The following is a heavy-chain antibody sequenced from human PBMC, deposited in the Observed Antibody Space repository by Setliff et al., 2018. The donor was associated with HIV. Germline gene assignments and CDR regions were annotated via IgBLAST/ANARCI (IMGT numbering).Heavy chain of an antibody. J-gene: IGHJ4*02. CDR1: GDTFSNYA. CDR3: ASGSGYCNKGDCYIGVHRTPDNYYFDS. Sequence: GASVKVSCKASGDTFSNYAITWVRQAPGQGLEWMGGINPLFGTTNYAHNFQGRLTITTDQIMSTAYMELTSLRSEDTAVYYCASGSGYCNKGDCYIGVHRTPDNYYFDSWGQGTLVTVSS. CDR2: INPLFGTT. V-gene: IGHV1-69*05. D-gene: IGHD2-8*01.